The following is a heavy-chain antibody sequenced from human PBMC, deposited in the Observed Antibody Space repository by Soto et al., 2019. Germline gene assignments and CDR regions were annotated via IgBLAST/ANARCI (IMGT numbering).Heavy chain of an antibody. J-gene: IGHJ4*02. CDR2: IIPIFGTA. CDR3: ARVTPGLRYYFDY. Sequence: SVKVSCKASGGTFSSYAISWVRQAPGQGLEWMGGIIPIFGTANYAQKFQGRVTITADESTSTAYMELSSLRSEDTAVYYCARVTPGLRYYFDYWGQGTLVTVSS. V-gene: IGHV1-69*13. CDR1: GGTFSSYA. D-gene: IGHD3-10*01.